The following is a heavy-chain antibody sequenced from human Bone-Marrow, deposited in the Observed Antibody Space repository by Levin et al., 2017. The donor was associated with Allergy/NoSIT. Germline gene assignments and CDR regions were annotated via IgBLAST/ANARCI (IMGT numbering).Heavy chain of an antibody. V-gene: IGHV3-33*01. J-gene: IGHJ4*02. Sequence: TGGSLRLSCAASGFTFSSYGMHWVRQAPGKGLEWVAVIWYDGSNKYYADSVKGRFTISRDNSKNTLYLQMNSLRAEDTAVYYCARDHTGRMVRGVKGVDYWGQGTLVTVSS. D-gene: IGHD3-10*01. CDR1: GFTFSSYG. CDR3: ARDHTGRMVRGVKGVDY. CDR2: IWYDGSNK.